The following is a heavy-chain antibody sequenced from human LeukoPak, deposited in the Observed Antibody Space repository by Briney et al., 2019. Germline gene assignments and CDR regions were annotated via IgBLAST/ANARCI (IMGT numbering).Heavy chain of an antibody. CDR2: ISSSSSYI. J-gene: IGHJ4*02. CDR1: GFTVSNAW. V-gene: IGHV3-21*01. Sequence: GGSLRLSCAASGFTVSNAWMNWVRQAPGKGLKWVSSISSSSSYIYYVDSVKGRFNISRDNAKNSLFLQMNSLRAEDSAVYYCAKNYYDSSGLFDYWGQGTLVTVSS. D-gene: IGHD3-22*01. CDR3: AKNYYDSSGLFDY.